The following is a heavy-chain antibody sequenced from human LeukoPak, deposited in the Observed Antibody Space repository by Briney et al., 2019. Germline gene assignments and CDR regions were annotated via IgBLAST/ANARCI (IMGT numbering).Heavy chain of an antibody. Sequence: SQTLSLTCTVSGGSISSGGYYWSWIRQHPGKGLEWIGYIYYSGSTYYNPSLESRVTISVDTSKNQFSLKLSSVTAADTAVYYCARNSMWFGEVYFNYWGQGTLVTVSS. CDR3: ARNSMWFGEVYFNY. CDR1: GGSISSGGYY. D-gene: IGHD3-10*01. CDR2: IYYSGST. V-gene: IGHV4-31*03. J-gene: IGHJ4*02.